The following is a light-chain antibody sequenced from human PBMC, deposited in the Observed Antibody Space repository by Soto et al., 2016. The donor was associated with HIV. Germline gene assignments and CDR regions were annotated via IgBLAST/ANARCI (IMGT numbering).Light chain of an antibody. V-gene: IGKV1-39*01. CDR2: ATS. CDR3: QQSYSTWT. J-gene: IGKJ1*01. Sequence: DIQMTQSPSSLSASVGDRVTITCRASQSISSYLNWYQQKPGKAPKLLIYATSSLQSGVPSRFSGSGSGTDFTLTISSLQPDDFATYYCQQSYSTWTFGQ. CDR1: QSISSY.